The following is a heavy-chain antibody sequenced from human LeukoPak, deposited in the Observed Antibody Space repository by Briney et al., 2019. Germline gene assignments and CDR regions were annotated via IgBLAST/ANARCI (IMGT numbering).Heavy chain of an antibody. J-gene: IGHJ5*02. Sequence: GGTLRLSCAASGFTFSSYVMSWVRQAPGKGLEWVSAISGSGGSTYYADSVKGRFTISRDNSKNTLYLQMNSLRAEDTAVYYCAKDRGSGSRNWFDPWGQGTLVTVSS. CDR1: GFTFSSYV. V-gene: IGHV3-23*01. D-gene: IGHD3-22*01. CDR2: ISGSGGST. CDR3: AKDRGSGSRNWFDP.